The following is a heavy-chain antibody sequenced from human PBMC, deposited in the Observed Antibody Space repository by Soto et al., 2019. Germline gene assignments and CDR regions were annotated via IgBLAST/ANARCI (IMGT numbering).Heavy chain of an antibody. CDR1: GGSISSYY. V-gene: IGHV4-59*08. D-gene: IGHD5-12*01. J-gene: IGHJ4*02. Sequence: PSETLSLTCTVSGGSISSYYWSWIRQPPGKGLEWIGYIYYSGSTNYNPSLKSRVTISVDTSKNQFSLKLSSVTAADTAVYYCARLRGYDGLWYFDYWGQGTLVTVSS. CDR3: ARLRGYDGLWYFDY. CDR2: IYYSGST.